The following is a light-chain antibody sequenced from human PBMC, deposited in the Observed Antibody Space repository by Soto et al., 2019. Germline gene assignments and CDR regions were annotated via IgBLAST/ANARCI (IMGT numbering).Light chain of an antibody. V-gene: IGKV1-5*03. CDR2: KAS. Sequence: DIQMTQSPSTLSASVGDRVTITCRASQSISSWLAWYQQKPGKAPKLLIYKASSLESGVPSRFSGSGSGTEFILTISSLQPDDFATYYCQQYNRTFGQGTKVEIK. CDR1: QSISSW. J-gene: IGKJ1*01. CDR3: QQYNRT.